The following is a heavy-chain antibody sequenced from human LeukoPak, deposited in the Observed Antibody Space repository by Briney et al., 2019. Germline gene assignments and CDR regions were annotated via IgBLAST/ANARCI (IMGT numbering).Heavy chain of an antibody. V-gene: IGHV4-4*07. CDR1: GGSISTYY. CDR3: ARERDGVVVVPAATLYYYYYMDV. Sequence: PSETLSLTCTVSGGSISTYYWSWIRQPAGKGLEWIGRIHTSGNTDYNPSLKSRVTMSVDTSKNQFSLRLSSVTAADTAVYYCARERDGVVVVPAATLYYYYYMDVWGKGTTVTVSS. D-gene: IGHD2-2*01. CDR2: IHTSGNT. J-gene: IGHJ6*03.